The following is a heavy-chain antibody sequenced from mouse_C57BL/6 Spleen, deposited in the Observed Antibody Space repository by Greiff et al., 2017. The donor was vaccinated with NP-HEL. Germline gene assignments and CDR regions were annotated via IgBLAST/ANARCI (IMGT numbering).Heavy chain of an antibody. CDR1: GYTFTSYW. CDR3: ARSRFYYFDY. CDR2: IYPSDSET. V-gene: IGHV1-61*01. J-gene: IGHJ2*01. Sequence: VQLQESGAELVRPGSSVKLSCKASGYTFTSYWMDWVKQRPGQGLEWIGNIYPSDSETHYNQKFKDKATLTVDKSSSTAYMQLSSLTSEDSAVYYCARSRFYYFDYWGQGTTLTVSS.